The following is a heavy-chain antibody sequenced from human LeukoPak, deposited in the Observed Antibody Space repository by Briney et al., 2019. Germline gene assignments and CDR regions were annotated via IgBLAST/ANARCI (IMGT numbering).Heavy chain of an antibody. V-gene: IGHV3-48*01. CDR1: GFSLSSYT. Sequence: PGGSLRLSCEASGFSLSSYTMNWVRQAPGKGLEWISYISSSGSTIYYADSVKGRLTISRDNAKNSLYLQMNSLRAEDTAMYYCARDDISSGYSLFDYWGQGILVTVSS. CDR2: ISSSGSTI. D-gene: IGHD3-22*01. J-gene: IGHJ4*02. CDR3: ARDDISSGYSLFDY.